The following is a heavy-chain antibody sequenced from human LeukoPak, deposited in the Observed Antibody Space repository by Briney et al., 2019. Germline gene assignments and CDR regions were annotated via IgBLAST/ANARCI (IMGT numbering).Heavy chain of an antibody. V-gene: IGHV3-23*01. CDR3: AKDAGERYSSSSGTYHYYYGMDV. J-gene: IGHJ6*02. CDR2: ISGSGGST. Sequence: PGGSLRLSCAASGFTFSSYAMSWVRQAPGKGLEWVSAISGSGGSTYYADSVKGRFTISRDNSKNTLYLQMNSLRAEDTAVYYCAKDAGERYSSSSGTYHYYYGMDVWGQGTTVTVSS. CDR1: GFTFSSYA. D-gene: IGHD6-6*01.